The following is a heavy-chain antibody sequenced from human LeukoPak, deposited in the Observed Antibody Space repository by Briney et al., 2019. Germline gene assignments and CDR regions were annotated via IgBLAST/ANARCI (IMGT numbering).Heavy chain of an antibody. Sequence: GASVKVSCKTSGYSFILYGISWVRQAPGQGPEWMGWISTSTGDTKYTQKFQGRVTLTTDTSTSTAYMELSRLRSDDTAVYYCAREDCSSTSCYADSSDWFDPWGQGTLVTVSS. D-gene: IGHD2-2*01. CDR1: GYSFILYG. CDR2: ISTSTGDT. V-gene: IGHV1-18*01. J-gene: IGHJ5*02. CDR3: AREDCSSTSCYADSSDWFDP.